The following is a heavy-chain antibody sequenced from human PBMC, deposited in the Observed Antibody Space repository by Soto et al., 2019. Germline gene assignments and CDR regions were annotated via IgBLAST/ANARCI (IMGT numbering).Heavy chain of an antibody. D-gene: IGHD2-15*01. CDR1: GFTFSSYA. CDR3: ARVPLGYCSGGSCAKGMDV. Sequence: QVQLVESGGGVVQPGRSLRLSCAASGFTFSSYAMHWVRQAPGKGLEWVAVISYDGSNKYYADSVKGRFTISRDNSKNPLYLQMNSLRAEDTAVYYCARVPLGYCSGGSCAKGMDVWGQGTTVTVSS. J-gene: IGHJ6*02. CDR2: ISYDGSNK. V-gene: IGHV3-30-3*01.